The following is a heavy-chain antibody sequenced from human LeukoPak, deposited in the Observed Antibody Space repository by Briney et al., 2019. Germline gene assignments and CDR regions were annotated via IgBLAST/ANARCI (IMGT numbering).Heavy chain of an antibody. CDR1: GYTFTCYY. Sequence: ASVKVSCKASGYTFTCYYMHWVRQAPGQGLEWMGWINPNSGGTNYAQKFQGRVTMTRDTSISTAYMELSRLRSDDTAVYYCARGGRLRYFDWSPGGRRQFFDYWGQGTLVTVSS. D-gene: IGHD3-9*01. CDR3: ARGGRLRYFDWSPGGRRQFFDY. CDR2: INPNSGGT. V-gene: IGHV1-2*02. J-gene: IGHJ4*02.